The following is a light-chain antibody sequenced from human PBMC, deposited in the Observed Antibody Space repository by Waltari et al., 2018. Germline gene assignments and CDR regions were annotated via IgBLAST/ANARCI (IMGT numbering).Light chain of an antibody. CDR3: LQYNTYSLCS. J-gene: IGKJ3*01. Sequence: DIQMTQSPSTLSASVGDRVIITCRAGQSVNNWLAWYQQKPGRAPKLRISEASRLRSGVPSRVSGGGSGTEFTRSISSLQPDDFATYYCLQYNTYSLCSFGPGTKVDIK. CDR2: EAS. CDR1: QSVNNW. V-gene: IGKV1-5*03.